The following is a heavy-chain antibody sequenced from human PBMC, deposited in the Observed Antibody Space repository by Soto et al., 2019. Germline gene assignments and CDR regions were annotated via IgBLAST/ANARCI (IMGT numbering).Heavy chain of an antibody. CDR1: GYTFTSYY. V-gene: IGHV1-46*01. Sequence: ASVKVSCKASGYTFTSYYMHWVRQAPGQGLEWMGIINPSGGSTSYAQKFQGRVTMTRDTSTSTVYMELSSLRSEDTAVYYCASGHSSGYLINWFDPWGQGTLVTVSS. D-gene: IGHD3-22*01. CDR3: ASGHSSGYLINWFDP. J-gene: IGHJ5*02. CDR2: INPSGGST.